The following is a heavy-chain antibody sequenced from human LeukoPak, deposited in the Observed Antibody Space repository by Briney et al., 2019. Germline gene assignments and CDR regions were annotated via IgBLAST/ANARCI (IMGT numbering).Heavy chain of an antibody. Sequence: GGSLRLSCAATGFTFSSYAMSWVRQAPGKGLEWVSARSGSGGNTYLADTVKGRFTISRDNSKTTMYLQMSSLRGEDTGVYYCAKYIRVLVWFGELSHGGQGTLVTVSS. V-gene: IGHV3-23*01. J-gene: IGHJ4*02. CDR2: RSGSGGNT. D-gene: IGHD3-10*01. CDR1: GFTFSSYA. CDR3: AKYIRVLVWFGELSH.